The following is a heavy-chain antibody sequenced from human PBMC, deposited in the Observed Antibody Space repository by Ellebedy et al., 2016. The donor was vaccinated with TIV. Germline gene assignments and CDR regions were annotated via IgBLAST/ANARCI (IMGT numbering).Heavy chain of an antibody. D-gene: IGHD2-21*02. Sequence: PGGSLRLSCAASGFTFISSAMSWVRQAPGKGLEWVSGIVGSGAEKYADSVKGRFTIYRDNSKRTVDMQMRSVRAEDTAVYFCAKDRTSGDGYWVFDSWGQGTMVSVSS. V-gene: IGHV3-23*01. CDR3: AKDRTSGDGYWVFDS. CDR1: GFTFISSA. CDR2: IVGSGA. J-gene: IGHJ4*02.